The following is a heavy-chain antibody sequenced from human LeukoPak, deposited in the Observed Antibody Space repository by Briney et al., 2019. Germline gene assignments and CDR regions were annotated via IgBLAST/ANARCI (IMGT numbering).Heavy chain of an antibody. Sequence: PGGSLRLSCAASGFTFSNYWMGWVRQAPGKRLEWVANMNIDGSEKYYVDSVKGRFTISRDNAKNSLYLQMNSLRAEDTAVYYCARVRSGYSSSWYVDYWGQGTLVTVSS. CDR3: ARVRSGYSSSWYVDY. CDR1: GFTFSNYW. CDR2: MNIDGSEK. D-gene: IGHD6-13*01. J-gene: IGHJ4*02. V-gene: IGHV3-7*01.